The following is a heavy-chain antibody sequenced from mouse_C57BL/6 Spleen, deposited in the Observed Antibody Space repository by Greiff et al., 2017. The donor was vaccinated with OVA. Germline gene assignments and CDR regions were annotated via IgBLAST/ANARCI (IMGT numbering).Heavy chain of an antibody. D-gene: IGHD1-1*01. CDR1: GYAFSSSW. CDR2: IYPGDGDT. Sequence: VKLMESGPELVKPGASVKISCTASGYAFSSSWMNWVKQRPGKGLEWIGRIYPGDGDTTYTGKFTGKATLTADKSSSTAYSQLSGHTAEDSAVYFCENHYGSSYFDYWGQGTTLTVSS. J-gene: IGHJ2*01. V-gene: IGHV1-82*01. CDR3: ENHYGSSYFDY.